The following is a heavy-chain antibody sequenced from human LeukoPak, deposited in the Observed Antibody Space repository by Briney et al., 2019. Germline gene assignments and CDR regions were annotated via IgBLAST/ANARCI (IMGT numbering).Heavy chain of an antibody. Sequence: SVKVSCKASGGTFSSYAISWVRQAPGQGREWMGGIIPIFGTANYAQKFQGRVTITADESTSTAYMELSSLRSEDTAVYYCARSYCSGGSCYRFDYWGQGTLVTVSS. V-gene: IGHV1-69*01. CDR3: ARSYCSGGSCYRFDY. CDR1: GGTFSSYA. J-gene: IGHJ4*02. CDR2: IIPIFGTA. D-gene: IGHD2-15*01.